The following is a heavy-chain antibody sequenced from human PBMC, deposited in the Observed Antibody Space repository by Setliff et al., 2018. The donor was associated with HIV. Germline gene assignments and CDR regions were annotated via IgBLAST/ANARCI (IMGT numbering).Heavy chain of an antibody. J-gene: IGHJ3*02. Sequence: SETLSLTCTVSGGSISTSYWNWIRQPPGKGLEWIAYMYISGTTNYNPSLKSRVTISLDTSRNQFSLKLGSVTAADTAMYYCAREHCSGGSCNGFEIWGQGTMVTVSS. CDR3: AREHCSGGSCNGFEI. V-gene: IGHV4-4*09. CDR1: GGSISTSY. D-gene: IGHD2-15*01. CDR2: MYISGTT.